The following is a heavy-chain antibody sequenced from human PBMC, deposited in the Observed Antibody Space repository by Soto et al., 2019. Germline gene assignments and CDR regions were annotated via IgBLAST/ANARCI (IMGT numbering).Heavy chain of an antibody. Sequence: LSLTCAVYGGSSSGYYWSWIRQPPGKGLEWIGEINHSGSTNYNPSLKSRVTISVDTSKNQFSLKLSSVTAADTAVYYCASNSGYYSYWGQGTLVTVSS. CDR1: GGSSSGYY. V-gene: IGHV4-34*01. CDR3: ASNSGYYSY. D-gene: IGHD3-3*01. J-gene: IGHJ4*02. CDR2: INHSGST.